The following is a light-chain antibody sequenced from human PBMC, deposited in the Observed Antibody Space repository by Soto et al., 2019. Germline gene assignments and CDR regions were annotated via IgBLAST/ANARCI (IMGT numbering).Light chain of an antibody. Sequence: EIVMTQSPATLSVSPGEGATLSCRASQSVSNNLAWYQQKPGQAPRLLIYGASTRATGIPARFSGSGSGTEFTLTVSSLQSEDFAVYYCQQYNNSPRTFGQGTEVEIK. CDR2: GAS. J-gene: IGKJ1*01. V-gene: IGKV3-15*01. CDR1: QSVSNN. CDR3: QQYNNSPRT.